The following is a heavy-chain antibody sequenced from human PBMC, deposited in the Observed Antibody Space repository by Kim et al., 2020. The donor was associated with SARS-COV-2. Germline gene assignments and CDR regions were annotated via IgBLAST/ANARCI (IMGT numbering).Heavy chain of an antibody. CDR3: ARVGSGWYYYYYGMDV. Sequence: SETLSLTCTVSGGSISSSSYYWGWIRQPPGKGLEWIGSIYYSGSTYYNPSLKSRVTISVDTSKNQFSLKLSSVTAADTAVYYCARVGSGWYYYYYGMDVWGQGTTVTVSS. D-gene: IGHD6-19*01. CDR2: IYYSGST. V-gene: IGHV4-39*07. J-gene: IGHJ6*02. CDR1: GGSISSSSYY.